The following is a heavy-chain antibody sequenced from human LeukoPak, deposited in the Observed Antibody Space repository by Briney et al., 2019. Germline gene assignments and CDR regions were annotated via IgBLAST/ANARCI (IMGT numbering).Heavy chain of an antibody. CDR2: INPSGGST. CDR3: ARDYPTTVKRYYGMDV. D-gene: IGHD4-17*01. J-gene: IGHJ6*02. V-gene: IGHV1-46*01. CDR1: GYTFTSYY. Sequence: GASVKVSCKASGYTFTSYYMHWVRQAPGQGLEWMGIINPSGGSTSYAQKFQGRVTMTGDTSTSTVYMELSSLRSEDTAVYYCARDYPTTVKRYYGMDVWGQGTTVTVSS.